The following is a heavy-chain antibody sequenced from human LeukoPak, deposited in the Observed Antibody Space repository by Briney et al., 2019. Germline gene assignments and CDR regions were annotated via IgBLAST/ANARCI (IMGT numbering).Heavy chain of an antibody. CDR2: IYYSGST. CDR3: ASPTVTTA. Sequence: SETLSLTCTVSGGSISSSSYYWGWIRQPPGKVLEWIGSIYYSGSTYYNPSLKSRVTISVHTSKNQFSLKLSSVTAADTAVYYCASPTVTTAWGQGTLVTVSS. V-gene: IGHV4-39*01. J-gene: IGHJ5*02. CDR1: GGSISSSSYY. D-gene: IGHD4-17*01.